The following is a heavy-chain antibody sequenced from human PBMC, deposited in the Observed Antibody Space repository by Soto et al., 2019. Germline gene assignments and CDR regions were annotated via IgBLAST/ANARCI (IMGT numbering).Heavy chain of an antibody. J-gene: IGHJ4*02. Sequence: GGSLRLSCAASGFTFSSYTMHWVRQTPGKGLEWVAHISYDGGDKYYADSVKGRFTISRDNSKNTLYLQMNSLRAEDTSVYYCARDSILTGRSDYWGQGTLVTVSS. D-gene: IGHD3-9*01. V-gene: IGHV3-30-3*01. CDR3: ARDSILTGRSDY. CDR1: GFTFSSYT. CDR2: ISYDGGDK.